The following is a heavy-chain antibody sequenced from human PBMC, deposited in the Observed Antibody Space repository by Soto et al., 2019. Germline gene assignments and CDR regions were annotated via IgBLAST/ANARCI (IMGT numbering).Heavy chain of an antibody. D-gene: IGHD7-27*01. CDR2: IYYSGST. Sequence: SAPLPDTCPGSAVSISRYYWSWIRQPPGKGLEWIGYIYYSGSTNYNPSLRSRVTISVDKSKNQFSLKLSSVTAADTAVDYCAWGFDQAHLAEWGQGSIVPVSS. V-gene: IGHV4-59*01. J-gene: IGHJ4*03. CDR3: AWGFDQAHLAE. CDR1: AVSISRYY.